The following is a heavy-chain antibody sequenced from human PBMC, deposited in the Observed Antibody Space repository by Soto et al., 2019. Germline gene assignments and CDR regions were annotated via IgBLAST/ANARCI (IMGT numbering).Heavy chain of an antibody. V-gene: IGHV1-69*13. CDR3: AKVRYSSPMCYYYGMDV. D-gene: IGHD2-2*01. CDR1: RVAFNKFI. CDR2: IIPVFGTA. J-gene: IGHJ6*02. Sequence: SVKVSCKASRVAFNKFIVTWVRQAPGLGLEWVGGIIPVFGTANYAQKFQGRVTITADESTSTSYMEVNNLRSEDTAVYYCAKVRYSSPMCYYYGMDVWRQGTTVTVSS.